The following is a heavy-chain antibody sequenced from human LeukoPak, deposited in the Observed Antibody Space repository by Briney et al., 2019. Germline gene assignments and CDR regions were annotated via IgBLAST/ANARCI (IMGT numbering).Heavy chain of an antibody. CDR3: AAAGGKTRIRYFDWLPGIAAAAVDAFDI. Sequence: GGSLRLSCAASGFTFRNYAMSWVRQAPGKGLEWVSVISGGGGGAYYADSLKGRFTISRDNAKNTLYLQMNSLRADDTAVYYCAAAGGKTRIRYFDWLPGIAAAAVDAFDIWGQGTMVTVSS. CDR1: GFTFRNYA. D-gene: IGHD3-9*01. CDR2: ISGGGGGA. J-gene: IGHJ3*02. V-gene: IGHV3-23*01.